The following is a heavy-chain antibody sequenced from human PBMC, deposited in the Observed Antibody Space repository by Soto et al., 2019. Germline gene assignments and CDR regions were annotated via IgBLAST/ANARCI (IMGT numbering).Heavy chain of an antibody. J-gene: IGHJ4*02. Sequence: ASVKVSCKASGYTFTSYGISWVRQAPGQGLEWMGWISAYNGNTNYAQKLQGRVTMTTDTSTSTAYMELRSLRSDDTAVYYCARDKSFYYDSSGHIDYWGQGTLVTVSS. CDR1: GYTFTSYG. D-gene: IGHD3-22*01. CDR3: ARDKSFYYDSSGHIDY. V-gene: IGHV1-18*04. CDR2: ISAYNGNT.